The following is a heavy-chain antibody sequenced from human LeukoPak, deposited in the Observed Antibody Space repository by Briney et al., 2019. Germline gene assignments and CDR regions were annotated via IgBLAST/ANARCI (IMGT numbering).Heavy chain of an antibody. CDR3: ARDGV. CDR1: GGSISSGDYY. J-gene: IGHJ6*02. V-gene: IGHV4-30-4*01. CDR2: IYYSGST. Sequence: SETLSLTCTVSGGSISSGDYYWRWIRQPPGKGLEWIGYIYYSGSTYYNPSLKSRLTISVDTSKNQFSLKLSSVTAADTAVYYCARDGVWGQGTTVTVSS.